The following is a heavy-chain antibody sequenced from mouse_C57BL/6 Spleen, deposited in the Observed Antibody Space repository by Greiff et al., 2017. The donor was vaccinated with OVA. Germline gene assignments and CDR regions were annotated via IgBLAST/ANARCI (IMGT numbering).Heavy chain of an antibody. Sequence: EVKVEESGPGLVKPSQSLSLTCSVTGYSITSGYYWNWIRQFPGNKLEWMGYISYDGSNNYNPSLKNRISITRDTSKNQFFLKLNSVTTEDTATYYCARSNYPYYAMDYWGQGTSVTVSS. CDR1: GYSITSGYY. J-gene: IGHJ4*01. CDR2: ISYDGSN. D-gene: IGHD2-5*01. V-gene: IGHV3-6*01. CDR3: ARSNYPYYAMDY.